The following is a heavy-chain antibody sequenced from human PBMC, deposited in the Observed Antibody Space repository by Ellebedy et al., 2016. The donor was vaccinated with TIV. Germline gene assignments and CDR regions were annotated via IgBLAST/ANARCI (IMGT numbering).Heavy chain of an antibody. Sequence: SETLSLTXTVSGGSISSSSYYWGWIRQPTGKGLEWIGSIYYSGSTYYNPSLKSRVTISVDTSKNQFSLKLSSVTAADTAVYYCAREGGHWWQTYYYYGMDVWGQGTTVTASS. CDR2: IYYSGST. V-gene: IGHV4-39*07. CDR3: AREGGHWWQTYYYYGMDV. CDR1: GGSISSSSYY. D-gene: IGHD2-8*02. J-gene: IGHJ6*02.